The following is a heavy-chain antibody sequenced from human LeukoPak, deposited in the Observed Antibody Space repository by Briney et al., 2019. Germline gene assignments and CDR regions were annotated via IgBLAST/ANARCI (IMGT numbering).Heavy chain of an antibody. CDR2: IIPIFGTA. V-gene: IGHV1-69*05. Sequence: GSSVKVPCKASGGTFSSYAISWVRQAPGQGLEWMGGIIPIFGTANYAQKFQGRVTITTDESTSTAYMELSSLRSEDTAVYYCARAGYYYYYMDVWGKGTTVTVSS. CDR3: ARAGYYYYYMDV. CDR1: GGTFSSYA. J-gene: IGHJ6*03.